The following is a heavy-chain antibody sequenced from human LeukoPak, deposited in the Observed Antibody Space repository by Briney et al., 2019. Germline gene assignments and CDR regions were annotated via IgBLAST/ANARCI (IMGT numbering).Heavy chain of an antibody. CDR3: ARHRSGGSQDDAFDI. J-gene: IGHJ3*02. V-gene: IGHV3-7*01. CDR1: GFTFSSYG. CDR2: IKQDGSEK. Sequence: GGTLRLSCAASGFTFSSYGMSWVRQAPGKGLEWVADIKQDGSEKYYVDSVKGRFTISRQNAKHSVFLQMNSLRADDTALYYCARHRSGGSQDDAFDIWGRGTFVTVSS. D-gene: IGHD2-15*01.